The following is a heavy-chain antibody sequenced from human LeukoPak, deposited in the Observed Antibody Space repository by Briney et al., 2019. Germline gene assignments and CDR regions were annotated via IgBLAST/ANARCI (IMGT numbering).Heavy chain of an antibody. CDR3: AISGGYWAWAH. V-gene: IGHV3-23*01. Sequence: PGGSLRLSCAASGFTFSSYAMSWVRQAPGKGLEWVSGISGSGGSTYYADSVKGRFTISRDKSKNTLYLQMNSLRAEDTAVYYCAISGGYWAWAHWGQGTLVTVSS. CDR1: GFTFSSYA. CDR2: ISGSGGST. D-gene: IGHD1-26*01. J-gene: IGHJ4*02.